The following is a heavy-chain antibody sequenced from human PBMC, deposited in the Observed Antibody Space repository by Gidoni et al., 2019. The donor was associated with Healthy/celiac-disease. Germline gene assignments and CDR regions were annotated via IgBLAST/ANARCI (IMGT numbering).Heavy chain of an antibody. J-gene: IGHJ4*02. CDR2: IYYSGST. CDR3: ASTLQRITIFGVVEGFFDY. D-gene: IGHD3-3*01. CDR1: GGSISSYY. Sequence: QVQLQESGPGLVKPSETLSLTCTASGGSISSYYWSWIRQPPGKGLEWIGYIYYSGSTNYNPSLKSRVTISVDTSKNQFSLKLSSVTAADTAVYYCASTLQRITIFGVVEGFFDYWGQGTLVTVSS. V-gene: IGHV4-59*01.